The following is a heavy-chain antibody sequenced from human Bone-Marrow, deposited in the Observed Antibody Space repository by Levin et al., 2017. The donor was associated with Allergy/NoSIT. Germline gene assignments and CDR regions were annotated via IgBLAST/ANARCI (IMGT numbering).Heavy chain of an antibody. Sequence: GGSLRLSCEGSGDRFTNFWIGWVRQVPGKGLEWMGLIYVGDSETRYSPSFQGRVTITADTSITTAYLHLSSLTASDTAVYYCAKLTGVEAAALQNWGQGTLVTVSS. V-gene: IGHV5-51*01. CDR3: AKLTGVEAAALQN. D-gene: IGHD2-2*02. J-gene: IGHJ4*02. CDR2: IYVGDSET. CDR1: GDRFTNFW.